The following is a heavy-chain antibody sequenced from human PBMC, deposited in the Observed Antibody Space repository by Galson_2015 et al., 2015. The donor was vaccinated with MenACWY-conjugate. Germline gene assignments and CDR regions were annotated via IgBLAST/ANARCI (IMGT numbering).Heavy chain of an antibody. CDR3: AKTSGDVYYFDS. J-gene: IGHJ4*02. Sequence: SLRLSCAASGFIFNTYWMHWVRQAPGKGLVWVSRINPGGSITTYADSVKDRFTISRDNTKNTLYLQMNSLRPEDTAVFYCAKTSGDVYYFDSWGQGTLVTVSS. CDR2: INPGGSIT. V-gene: IGHV3-74*01. CDR1: GFIFNTYW. D-gene: IGHD3-3*01.